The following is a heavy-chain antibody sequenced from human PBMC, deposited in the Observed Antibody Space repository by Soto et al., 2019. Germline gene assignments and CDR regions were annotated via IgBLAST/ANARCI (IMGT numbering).Heavy chain of an antibody. CDR1: GGSISSYY. D-gene: IGHD5-12*01. CDR2: IYYSGST. CDR3: ARGSPRWDIVATTFDY. J-gene: IGHJ4*02. V-gene: IGHV4-59*01. Sequence: PSETLSLTCTVSGGSISSYYWSWIRQPPGKGLEWIGYIYYSGSTNYNPSLKSRVTISVDTSKNQFSLKLSSVTAADTAVYYCARGSPRWDIVATTFDYWGQGTLVTVSS.